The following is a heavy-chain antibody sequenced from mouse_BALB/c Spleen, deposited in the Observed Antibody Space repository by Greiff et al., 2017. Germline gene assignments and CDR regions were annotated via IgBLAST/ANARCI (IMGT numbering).Heavy chain of an antibody. Sequence: VQLQQSGAELVKPGASVKMSCKASGYTFTSYWMHWVKQRPGQGLEWIGVIDPSDSYTSYNQKFKGKATLTVDTSSSTAYMQLSSLTSEDSAVYYCTRSQVRSYFDYWGQGTTLTVSS. CDR2: IDPSDSYT. CDR1: GYTFTSYW. J-gene: IGHJ2*01. V-gene: IGHV1S127*01. D-gene: IGHD2-14*01. CDR3: TRSQVRSYFDY.